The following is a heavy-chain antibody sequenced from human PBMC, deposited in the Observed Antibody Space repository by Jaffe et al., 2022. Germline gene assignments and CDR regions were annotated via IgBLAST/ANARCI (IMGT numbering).Heavy chain of an antibody. D-gene: IGHD3-10*01. CDR3: AKDIAGYYGSGSYYYGLYYYMDV. Sequence: EVQLVESGGVVVQPGGSLRLSCAASGFTFDDYTMHWVRQAPGKGLEWVSLISWDGGSTYYADSVKGRFTISRDNSKNSLYLQMNSLRTEDTALYYCAKDIAGYYGSGSYYYGLYYYMDVWGKGTTVTVSS. J-gene: IGHJ6*03. V-gene: IGHV3-43*01. CDR2: ISWDGGST. CDR1: GFTFDDYT.